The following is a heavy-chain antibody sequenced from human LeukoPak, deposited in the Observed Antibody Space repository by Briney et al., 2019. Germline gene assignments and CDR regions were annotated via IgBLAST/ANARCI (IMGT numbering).Heavy chain of an antibody. CDR3: AKDQGITIFGVVGYFDY. D-gene: IGHD3-3*01. CDR1: GFTFSSYA. J-gene: IGHJ4*02. Sequence: GGSLRLSRAASGFTFSSYAMSWVRQAPGKGLEWVSAISGSGGSTYYADSVKGRFTISRDNSKNTLYLQMNSLRAEDTAVYYCAKDQGITIFGVVGYFDYWGQGTLVTVSS. V-gene: IGHV3-23*01. CDR2: ISGSGGST.